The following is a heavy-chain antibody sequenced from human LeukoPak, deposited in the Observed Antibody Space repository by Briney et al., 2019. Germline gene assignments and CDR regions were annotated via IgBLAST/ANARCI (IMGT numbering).Heavy chain of an antibody. D-gene: IGHD3-22*01. V-gene: IGHV1-46*01. Sequence: GSVKVSCKASGYTDISYLMHWVRQAPGQGLEGMGVINYSGGSTRYAQKCQGRVTMTRDTSTSTVYMELSSLRSEDTAVYYCAQSRYYYDSSDICGEGRMVTVSS. J-gene: IGHJ3*02. CDR3: AQSRYYYDSSDI. CDR2: INYSGGST. CDR1: GYTDISYL.